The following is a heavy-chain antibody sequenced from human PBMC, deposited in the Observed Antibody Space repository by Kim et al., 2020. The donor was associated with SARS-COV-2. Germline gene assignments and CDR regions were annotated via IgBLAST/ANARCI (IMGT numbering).Heavy chain of an antibody. CDR3: AKDSGSYGWFDP. Sequence: SETLSLTCTVSGGSISSYYWSWIRQPPGKGLEWIGYIYYSGSTNYNPSLKSRVTISVDTSKNQFSLKLSSVTAADTAVYYCAKDSGSYGWFDPWGQGTLV. CDR1: GGSISSYY. CDR2: IYYSGST. D-gene: IGHD1-26*01. J-gene: IGHJ5*02. V-gene: IGHV4-59*08.